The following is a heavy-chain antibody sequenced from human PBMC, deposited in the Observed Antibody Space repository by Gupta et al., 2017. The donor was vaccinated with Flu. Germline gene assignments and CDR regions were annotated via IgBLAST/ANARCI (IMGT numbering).Heavy chain of an antibody. V-gene: IGHV4-39*02. D-gene: IGHD4-4*01. CDR3: GTEDREGYNKIDY. CDR2: IHYTGTT. J-gene: IGHJ4*02. Sequence: QLQLQESGSRLVKPSETLSLTCSVSGGSISGSHYYWGWVRQPPGKGLEWIATIHYTGTTSYNPSLKSRVAISVDTAKNHGSLNLNSVTAADTAVYACGTEDREGYNKIDYWGQGALVTVSS. CDR1: GGSISGSHYY.